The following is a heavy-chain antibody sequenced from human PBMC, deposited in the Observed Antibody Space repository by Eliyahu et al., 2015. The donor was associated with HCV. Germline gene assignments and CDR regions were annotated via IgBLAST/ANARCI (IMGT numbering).Heavy chain of an antibody. D-gene: IGHD6-19*01. CDR1: GGSXXXXHY. J-gene: IGHJ4*02. CDR3: AQHAETVAVARGFGY. V-gene: IGHV4-39*01. Sequence: QLQLQESGPGLVKPSETLSLTCXVSGGSXXXXHYWGWIRQPPGXGLEWIGSIHSSGYTFYTPSLKXRVTISVGRSGNQFSLRLNSVTAADTAVYFCAQHAETVAVARGFGYWGRGTLVTVSS. CDR2: IHSSGYT.